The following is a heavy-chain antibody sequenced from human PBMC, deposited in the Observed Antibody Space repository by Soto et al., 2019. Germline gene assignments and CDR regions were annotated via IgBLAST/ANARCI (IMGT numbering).Heavy chain of an antibody. CDR1: GGTFISYA. V-gene: IGHV1-69*13. CDR3: ASYTIFGVVTNYYGMDV. J-gene: IGHJ6*02. Sequence: SVKVSFKASGGTFISYAISWVRQAPGQGLEWMGGIIPIFGTANYAQKFQGRVTITADESTSTAYMELSSLRSEDTAVYYCASYTIFGVVTNYYGMDVWGQGTTVTVSS. D-gene: IGHD3-3*01. CDR2: IIPIFGTA.